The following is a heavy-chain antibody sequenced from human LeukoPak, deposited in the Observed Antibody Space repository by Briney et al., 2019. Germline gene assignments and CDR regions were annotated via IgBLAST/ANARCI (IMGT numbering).Heavy chain of an antibody. J-gene: IGHJ4*02. D-gene: IGHD2-2*03. CDR3: ARHGSTDYFDY. CDR1: GGSITSSTSY. CDR2: IYYSGST. V-gene: IGHV4-39*01. Sequence: VKPSEILSLTCAVSGGSITSSTSYWGWIRQPPGKGLEWIGRIYYSGSTLFTPSLKSRVTISVDTSRNQFSLRLSSVTAADTAVYYCARHGSTDYFDYWGQGTLVTVSS.